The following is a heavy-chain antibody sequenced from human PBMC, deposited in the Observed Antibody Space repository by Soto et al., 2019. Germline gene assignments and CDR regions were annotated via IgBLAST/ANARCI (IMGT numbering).Heavy chain of an antibody. CDR1: GFNFGNYA. J-gene: IGHJ4*02. CDR3: AKDKGGTPYYIDS. D-gene: IGHD6-25*01. V-gene: IGHV3-9*01. CDR2: INWNSDKV. Sequence: VLLVESGGGLVQPGRSLRLSCAVSGFNFGNYAMHWVRQAPGKGLEWVAAINWNSDKVAYAGSVLGRFTIFRDSAKNSLHLQMNDLTTEDTALYHCAKDKGGTPYYIDSWGQGILVTVSS.